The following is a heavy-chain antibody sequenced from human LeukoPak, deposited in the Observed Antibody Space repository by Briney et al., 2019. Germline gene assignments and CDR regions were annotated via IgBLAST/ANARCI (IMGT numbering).Heavy chain of an antibody. D-gene: IGHD6-13*01. J-gene: IGHJ6*02. Sequence: PGGSLRLSCAASGFTFSSYAMHWVRQAPGKGLEWVAVISYDGSNKYYADSVKGRFTISRDNSKNTLYLQMNSLRAEDTAVYYCARDRDSSSWFYYYYYGMDVWGQGTTVTVS. CDR3: ARDRDSSSWFYYYYYGMDV. CDR2: ISYDGSNK. CDR1: GFTFSSYA. V-gene: IGHV3-30*04.